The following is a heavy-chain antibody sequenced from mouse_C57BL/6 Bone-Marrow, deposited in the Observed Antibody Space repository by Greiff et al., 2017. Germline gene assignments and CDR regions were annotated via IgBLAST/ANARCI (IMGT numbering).Heavy chain of an antibody. CDR1: GFNIKDDY. V-gene: IGHV14-4*01. CDR2: IDPENGDT. CDR3: TTERAMDY. J-gene: IGHJ4*01. Sequence: EVQLKESGAELVRPGASVKLSCTASGFNIKDDYMHWVKQRPEQGLEWIEWIDPENGDTEYASKFQGKATITADTSSNTAYLQLSSLTSEDTAVYYCTTERAMDYWGQGTSVTVSS.